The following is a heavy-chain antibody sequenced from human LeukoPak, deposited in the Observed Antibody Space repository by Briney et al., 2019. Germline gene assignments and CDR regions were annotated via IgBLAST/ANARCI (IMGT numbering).Heavy chain of an antibody. Sequence: GGSLRLSCAASGFTFSSYAMSWVRQVPGKGLEWVSAITGSGGSTYYAASVKGRFTISRDNSKNTLYLQMNSLRAGDTAVYYCARAGLSADRPLDYWGQGTLVTVSS. CDR3: ARAGLSADRPLDY. D-gene: IGHD3-22*01. V-gene: IGHV3-23*01. J-gene: IGHJ4*02. CDR2: ITGSGGST. CDR1: GFTFSSYA.